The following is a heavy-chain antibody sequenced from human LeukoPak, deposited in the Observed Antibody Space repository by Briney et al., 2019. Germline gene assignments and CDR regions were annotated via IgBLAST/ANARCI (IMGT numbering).Heavy chain of an antibody. Sequence: SQTLSLTCTVSGGSISSGGYYWSWIRQHPGKGLEWIGYIYYSGSTYYNPSLKSRVTISVDASKNQFSLKLTSVTAADTAVYYCTRQFGGPLRGVDYWGQGTLVAVSS. CDR2: IYYSGST. CDR1: GGSISSGGYY. D-gene: IGHD3-10*01. CDR3: TRQFGGPLRGVDY. J-gene: IGHJ4*02. V-gene: IGHV4-31*03.